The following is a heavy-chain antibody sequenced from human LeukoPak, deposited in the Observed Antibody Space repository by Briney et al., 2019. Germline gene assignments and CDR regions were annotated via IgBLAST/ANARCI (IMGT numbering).Heavy chain of an antibody. CDR3: ARGADYGDYADY. V-gene: IGHV4-34*01. J-gene: IGHJ4*02. Sequence: SETLSLTCAVYGGSFSGYYWSWIRQPPGKGLEWIGEINHSGSTNYNPSLKSRVTTSVDTSKNQFSLKLSSVTAADTAVYYCARGADYGDYADYWGQGTLVTVSS. CDR1: GGSFSGYY. CDR2: INHSGST. D-gene: IGHD4-17*01.